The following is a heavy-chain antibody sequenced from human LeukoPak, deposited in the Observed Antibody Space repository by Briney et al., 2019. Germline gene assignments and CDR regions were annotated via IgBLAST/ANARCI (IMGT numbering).Heavy chain of an antibody. V-gene: IGHV4-4*07. J-gene: IGHJ5*02. CDR1: GGSISSYY. D-gene: IGHD3-10*01. Sequence: SETLSLTCTVSGGSISSYYWSWIRQPAAKGLEWIGRIYTSGSTNYNPSLKSRVTMSVDTSKNQFPLKLSSVTAADTAVYYCARQNYGSGTYWFDPWGQGTLVTVSS. CDR3: ARQNYGSGTYWFDP. CDR2: IYTSGST.